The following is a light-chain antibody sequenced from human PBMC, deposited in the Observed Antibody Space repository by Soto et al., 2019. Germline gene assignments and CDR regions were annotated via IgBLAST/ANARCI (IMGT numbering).Light chain of an antibody. J-gene: IGKJ4*01. CDR1: QSVGRS. Sequence: EIVLTQSPGTLSLSPGERATLSCRASQSVGRSLAWYQQKPGQAPRLLIYDASNRAPGIPARFTGSGSGTDITLTISSLETEDFAVYYCQQRASWPLTFGGGTKVEIK. V-gene: IGKV3-11*01. CDR2: DAS. CDR3: QQRASWPLT.